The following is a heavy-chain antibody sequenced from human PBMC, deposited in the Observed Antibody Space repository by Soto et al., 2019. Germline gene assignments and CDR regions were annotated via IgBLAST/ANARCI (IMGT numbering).Heavy chain of an antibody. CDR1: GYTFTSYA. V-gene: IGHV1-3*01. Sequence: ASVKVSCKASGYTFTSYAMHWVRQAPGQRLEWMGWINAGNGNTKYSQKFQGRVTITRDTSASTAYMELSSLRSEDTAVYYCARDPASINWNDQGYWFDPWGQGTLVTVSS. CDR3: ARDPASINWNDQGYWFDP. CDR2: INAGNGNT. D-gene: IGHD1-1*01. J-gene: IGHJ5*02.